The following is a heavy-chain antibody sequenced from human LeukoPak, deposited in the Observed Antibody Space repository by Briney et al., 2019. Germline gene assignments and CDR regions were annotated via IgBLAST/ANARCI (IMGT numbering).Heavy chain of an antibody. D-gene: IGHD3-10*01. CDR1: GFTVSSNF. CDR3: AKDRIVISFGDVSKH. Sequence: GGSLRLSCAASGFTVSSNFMSWVRQAPGKGLEWVSVIYSGDSTYYADSVKGRFTISRDNSKNTLYLQMNNLRVEDTAIYYCAKDRIVISFGDVSKHWGQGTLVTVSS. V-gene: IGHV3-53*05. J-gene: IGHJ1*01. CDR2: IYSGDST.